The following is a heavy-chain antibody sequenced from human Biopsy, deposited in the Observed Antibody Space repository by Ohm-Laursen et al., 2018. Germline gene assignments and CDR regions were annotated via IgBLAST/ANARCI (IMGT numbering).Heavy chain of an antibody. V-gene: IGHV3-23*01. Sequence: SLRLSCAASGLTFSTYAMSWVRQAPGTGLEWVSAISGDGSRTYYADSVKGRFSISRDNSKQMVHLEINSLTADDTAVYYCVKQWGGYNFDSWGQGTLVTVSS. CDR1: GLTFSTYA. D-gene: IGHD1-14*01. CDR3: VKQWGGYNFDS. J-gene: IGHJ5*01. CDR2: ISGDGSRT.